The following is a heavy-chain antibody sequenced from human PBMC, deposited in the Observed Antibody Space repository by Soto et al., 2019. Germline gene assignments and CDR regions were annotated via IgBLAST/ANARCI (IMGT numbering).Heavy chain of an antibody. Sequence: GGSLRLSCAASGFTVSSNYMSWVRQAPGKGLEWVSVIYSGGSTYYADSVKGRFTISRDNSKNTLYLQMNSLRAEDTAVYYCARDGHHCTNFVCRVRNSPAFDIWGQGTMVTVSS. CDR1: GFTVSSNY. D-gene: IGHD2-8*01. CDR2: IYSGGST. V-gene: IGHV3-66*01. J-gene: IGHJ3*02. CDR3: ARDGHHCTNFVCRVRNSPAFDI.